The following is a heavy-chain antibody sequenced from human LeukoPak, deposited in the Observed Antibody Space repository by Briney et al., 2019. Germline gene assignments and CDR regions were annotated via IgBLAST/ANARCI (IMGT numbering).Heavy chain of an antibody. J-gene: IGHJ5*02. Sequence: SVKVSCKASGYTFSSYAISWVRQAPGQGLEWMGRIIPILGIANYAQKFQGRVTITADKSTSTAYMELSSLRSEDTAVYYCAREEEGIKRPEGDHPDYYGSTSWFDPWGQGTLVTVSS. D-gene: IGHD3-10*01. CDR2: IIPILGIA. V-gene: IGHV1-69*04. CDR3: AREEEGIKRPEGDHPDYYGSTSWFDP. CDR1: GYTFSSYA.